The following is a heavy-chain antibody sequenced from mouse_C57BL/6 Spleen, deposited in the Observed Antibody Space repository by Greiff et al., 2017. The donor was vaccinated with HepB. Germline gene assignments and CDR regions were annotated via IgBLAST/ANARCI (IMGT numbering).Heavy chain of an antibody. J-gene: IGHJ2*01. CDR1: GYTFTSYW. V-gene: IGHV1-52*01. D-gene: IGHD1-1*01. CDR3: ARGGYYYGYYFDY. CDR2: IDPSDSET. Sequence: QVQLQQPGAELVRPGSSVKLSCKASGYTFTSYWMHWVKQRPIQGLEWIGNIDPSDSETHYNQKFKDKATLTVDKSSSTAYMQLSSLTSEDSAVYYGARGGYYYGYYFDYWGQGTTLTVSS.